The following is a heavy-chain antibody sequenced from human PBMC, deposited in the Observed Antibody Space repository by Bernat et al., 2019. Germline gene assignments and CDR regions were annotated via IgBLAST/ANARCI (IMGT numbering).Heavy chain of an antibody. CDR1: GYSFTSYW. Sequence: EVQLVQSGAEVKKPGESLRISCKGSGYSFTSYWISWVRQMPGKGLEWMGRIDPSDSYTNYSPSFQGHVTISADKSISTAYLQWSSLKASDTAMYYCARHPPRIAVFLDTIWYFDLWGRGTLVTVSS. V-gene: IGHV5-10-1*03. D-gene: IGHD6-19*01. CDR2: IDPSDSYT. J-gene: IGHJ2*01. CDR3: ARHPPRIAVFLDTIWYFDL.